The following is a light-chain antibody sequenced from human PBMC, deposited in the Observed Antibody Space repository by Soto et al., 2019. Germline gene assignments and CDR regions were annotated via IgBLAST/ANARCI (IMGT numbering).Light chain of an antibody. CDR2: GAS. V-gene: IGKV3-15*01. CDR1: QSISTN. Sequence: EIVMTQSPATLSVSPGERATLSCRASQSISTNLAWYQQKPGQAPRLLIFGASTRATDIPARFSGSGSGTEFTLTICILQSEDFAIYYCQQYDNLPPLTFGGGTKVEIK. CDR3: QQYDNLPPLT. J-gene: IGKJ4*01.